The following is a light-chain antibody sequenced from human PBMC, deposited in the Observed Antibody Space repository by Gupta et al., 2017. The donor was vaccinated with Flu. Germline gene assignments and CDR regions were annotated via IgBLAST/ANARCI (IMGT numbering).Light chain of an antibody. CDR1: QSVSRT. CDR2: DAV. Sequence: GESATLSCRASQSVSRTLAWYQQRPGQAPRLLMYDAVTLATGTPARFSGSGSGTDFTLTISSLQSEDFAIYYCQQYNAWPRTFGQGTKVEI. J-gene: IGKJ1*01. CDR3: QQYNAWPRT. V-gene: IGKV3-15*01.